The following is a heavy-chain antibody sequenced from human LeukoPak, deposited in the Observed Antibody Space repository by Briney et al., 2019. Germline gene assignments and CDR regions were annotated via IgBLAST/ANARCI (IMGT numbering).Heavy chain of an antibody. Sequence: GGSLRLSCTVSGFTVSSNSMSWVRQAPGKGLEWVSYISSGGTTIYYADSVKGRFTISRDNAKNSLYLQMNSLRAEDTAVYYCARRNYYDSSAYYSPGRFDYWGQGTLVTVSS. CDR1: GFTVSSNS. CDR2: ISSGGTTI. J-gene: IGHJ4*02. CDR3: ARRNYYDSSAYYSPGRFDY. D-gene: IGHD3-22*01. V-gene: IGHV3-11*04.